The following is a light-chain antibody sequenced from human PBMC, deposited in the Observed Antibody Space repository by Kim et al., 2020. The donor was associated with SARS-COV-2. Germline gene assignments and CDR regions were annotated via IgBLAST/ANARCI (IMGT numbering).Light chain of an antibody. J-gene: IGLJ3*02. Sequence: QSVLTQVPSVSAAPGQKVTISCSGSRSNIGNNPVSWYQQFPGTAPRLITYDNDKRPSGIPDRFSSSKSGTSATLGITGLRTGDEADYYYCATWDSSLSVGVFGGGTKVTVL. CDR2: DND. V-gene: IGLV1-51*01. CDR1: RSNIGNNP. CDR3: ATWDSSLSVGV.